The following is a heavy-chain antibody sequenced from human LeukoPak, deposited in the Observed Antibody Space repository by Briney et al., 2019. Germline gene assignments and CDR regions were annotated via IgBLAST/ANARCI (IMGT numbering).Heavy chain of an antibody. D-gene: IGHD3-10*01. CDR2: INSNGRNI. Sequence: GGSLRLSCAASGFSFSSYEMNWVRQAPGKGLEWISYINSNGRNIDYADSVRGRFTISRDSAKNSLYLQMNSLRAEDTAVYYCARDPGPNWFDPWGQGTLVTVSS. V-gene: IGHV3-48*03. J-gene: IGHJ5*02. CDR1: GFSFSSYE. CDR3: ARDPGPNWFDP.